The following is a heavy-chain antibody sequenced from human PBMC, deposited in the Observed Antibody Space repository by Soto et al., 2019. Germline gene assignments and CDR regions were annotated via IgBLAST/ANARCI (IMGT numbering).Heavy chain of an antibody. Sequence: ASVKVSCKASGGTFSSYAISWVRQAPGQGLEWMGGIIPIFGTANYAQKFQGRVTITADESTSTAYMELSSLRSEDTAVYYCARGLYYDSSGYFALDIWGQGTMVTVSS. D-gene: IGHD3-22*01. V-gene: IGHV1-69*13. CDR2: IIPIFGTA. CDR3: ARGLYYDSSGYFALDI. CDR1: GGTFSSYA. J-gene: IGHJ3*02.